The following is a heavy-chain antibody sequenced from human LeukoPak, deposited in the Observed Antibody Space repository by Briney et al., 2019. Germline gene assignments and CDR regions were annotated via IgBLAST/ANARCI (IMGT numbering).Heavy chain of an antibody. D-gene: IGHD6-13*01. Sequence: SETLSLTCTVSGGSISSSSYYWGWIRQPPGKGLEWIGSIYYSGSTYYNPSLKSRVTISVDRSKNQFSLKLSSVTAADTAVYYCARTSIAAAALHYFDYWGQGTLVTVSS. J-gene: IGHJ4*02. CDR2: IYYSGST. CDR1: GGSISSSSYY. CDR3: ARTSIAAAALHYFDY. V-gene: IGHV4-39*07.